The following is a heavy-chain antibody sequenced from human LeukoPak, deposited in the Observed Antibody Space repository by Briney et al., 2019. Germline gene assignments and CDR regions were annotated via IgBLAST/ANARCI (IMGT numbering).Heavy chain of an antibody. J-gene: IGHJ4*02. CDR3: AKAPWGLYDSSGYYYFH. D-gene: IGHD3-22*01. CDR1: GFTFSSYG. V-gene: IGHV3-30*18. Sequence: PGRSLRLSCAASGFTFSSYGMHWVRQAPGKGLEWVAVISYDGSNKYYADSVKGRFTISRDNSKNTLYLQMNSLRAEDTAVYHCAKAPWGLYDSSGYYYFHWGQGTLVTVSS. CDR2: ISYDGSNK.